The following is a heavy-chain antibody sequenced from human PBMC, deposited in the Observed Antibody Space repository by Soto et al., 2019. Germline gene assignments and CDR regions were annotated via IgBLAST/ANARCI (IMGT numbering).Heavy chain of an antibody. D-gene: IGHD6-19*01. V-gene: IGHV1-18*01. J-gene: IGHJ6*03. CDR3: ATSLRSDPVAGYDYYYCNMEV. CDR1: GYTFTSYG. Sequence: GASVKVSCKASGYTFTSYGISWVRQAPGQGLEWMGWISAYNGNTNYAQKLQGRVTMTTDTSTSTAYMELSSLRSDDTAVYYCATSLRSDPVAGYDYYYCNMEVWGKGTTVSVSS. CDR2: ISAYNGNT.